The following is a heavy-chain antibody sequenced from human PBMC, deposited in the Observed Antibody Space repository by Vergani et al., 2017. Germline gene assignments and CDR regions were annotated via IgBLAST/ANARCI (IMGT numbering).Heavy chain of an antibody. J-gene: IGHJ6*03. CDR1: GFTFSTYG. Sequence: VQLVESGGGLVQPGRSLRLSCAASGFTFSTYGLHWVRQAPGKGLEWVAVIWYDGSNKYYGDSVKGRFTISRDNSMDTLYLQMNGLRAEDTAVYYCARGAGYCSSTSCPPTLRNYYYYMDVWGKGTTVTVSS. CDR2: IWYDGSNK. V-gene: IGHV3-33*01. CDR3: ARGAGYCSSTSCPPTLRNYYYYMDV. D-gene: IGHD2-2*01.